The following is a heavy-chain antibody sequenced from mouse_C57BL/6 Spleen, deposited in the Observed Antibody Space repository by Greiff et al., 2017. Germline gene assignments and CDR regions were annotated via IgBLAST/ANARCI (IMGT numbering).Heavy chain of an antibody. CDR1: GYTFTSYW. Sequence: QVQLQQPGAELVMPGASVKLSCKASGYTFTSYWMHLVKQRPGQGLEWIGEIDPSDSYTNYNQKFKGKSTLTVDKSSSTAYMQLSSLTSEDSAVYYCARREVGAMDYWGQGTSVTVSS. J-gene: IGHJ4*01. CDR2: IDPSDSYT. V-gene: IGHV1-69*01. CDR3: ARREVGAMDY.